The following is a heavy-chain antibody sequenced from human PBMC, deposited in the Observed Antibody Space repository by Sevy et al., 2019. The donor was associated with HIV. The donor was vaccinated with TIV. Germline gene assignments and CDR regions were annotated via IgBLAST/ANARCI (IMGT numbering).Heavy chain of an antibody. CDR3: ARERRITIFGVVFDY. J-gene: IGHJ4*02. CDR2: ISAYNGNT. Sequence: ASVKVSCKASGYTFTSYGISWVRQATGQGLEWMGWISAYNGNTNYAQKLQGRVTMTTDTSTSTAYMELRSLRSDDTAVYYCARERRITIFGVVFDYWGQGTLVTVSS. D-gene: IGHD3-3*01. V-gene: IGHV1-18*01. CDR1: GYTFTSYG.